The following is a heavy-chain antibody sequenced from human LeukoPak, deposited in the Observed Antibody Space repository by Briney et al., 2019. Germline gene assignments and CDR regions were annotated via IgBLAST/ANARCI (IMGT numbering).Heavy chain of an antibody. J-gene: IGHJ1*01. Sequence: PSETLSLTCSVSSDSVSRSDSYWDWIRQPPGKGLEWIGTIYYSGRTYYSPSLKSRVTMSVDPSNNQFSLTLRPVTAADTAVYYCARRRYYDGSGYLEWGQGTLLSVSS. CDR1: SDSVSRSDSY. V-gene: IGHV4-39*01. CDR2: IYYSGRT. D-gene: IGHD3-22*01. CDR3: ARRRYYDGSGYLE.